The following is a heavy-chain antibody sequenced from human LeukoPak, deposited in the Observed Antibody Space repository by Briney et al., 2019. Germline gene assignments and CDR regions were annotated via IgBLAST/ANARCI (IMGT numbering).Heavy chain of an antibody. CDR1: GLTFSKYY. D-gene: IGHD3-22*01. CDR3: ARGRSYYYDSSGYLVY. Sequence: KSGGSLRLSCAASGLTFSKYYMTWLRQAPGKGLEWVSYISSSGSTIYYADSVKGRFTISRDNAKNSLYLQMNSLRAEDTAVYYCARGRSYYYDSSGYLVYWGQGTLVTVSS. CDR2: ISSSGSTI. V-gene: IGHV3-11*01. J-gene: IGHJ4*02.